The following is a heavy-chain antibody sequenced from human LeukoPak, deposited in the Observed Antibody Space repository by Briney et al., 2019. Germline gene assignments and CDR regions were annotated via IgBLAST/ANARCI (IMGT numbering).Heavy chain of an antibody. J-gene: IGHJ5*02. CDR3: ARGGVVGATSSWFDP. CDR2: IIPILGIA. Sequence: SVKVSCKASGGTFSSYTISWVRQAPGQGLEWMGRIIPILGIANYAQKFQGRVTMTRDTSTNTIYMELSSLRSEDTAVYYCARGGVVGATSSWFDPWGQGTLVTVSS. V-gene: IGHV1-69*02. D-gene: IGHD1-26*01. CDR1: GGTFSSYT.